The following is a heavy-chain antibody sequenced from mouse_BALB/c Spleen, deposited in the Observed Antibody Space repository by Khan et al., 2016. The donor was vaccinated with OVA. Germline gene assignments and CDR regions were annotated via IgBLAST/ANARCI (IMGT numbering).Heavy chain of an antibody. V-gene: IGHV2-6-1*01. CDR3: ARQPYYHYKLMDY. D-gene: IGHD2-4*01. CDR2: IWSDGST. J-gene: IGHJ4*01. CDR1: GFSLTNYG. Sequence: QVQLKQSGPGLVAPSQSLSITCTISGFSLTNYGVHWVRQPPGKGLEWLVVIWSDGSTTYNSALKSRLTITNDNSKSHVFLKMNSLQTDDTAIYFCARQPYYHYKLMDYWGQGTSVTVSS.